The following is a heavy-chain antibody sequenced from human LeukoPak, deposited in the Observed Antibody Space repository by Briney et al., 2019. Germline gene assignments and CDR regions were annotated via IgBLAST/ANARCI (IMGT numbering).Heavy chain of an antibody. D-gene: IGHD5-18*01. CDR2: IYYSGST. V-gene: IGHV4-59*01. Sequence: TSETLSLTCTVPGGSISSYYWSWIRQPPGKGLEWIGYIYYSGSTNYNPSLKSRVTISVDTSKNQFSLKLSSVTAADTAVYYCARGVDTAMPYYYYYGMDVWGQGTTVTVSS. CDR1: GGSISSYY. CDR3: ARGVDTAMPYYYYYGMDV. J-gene: IGHJ6*02.